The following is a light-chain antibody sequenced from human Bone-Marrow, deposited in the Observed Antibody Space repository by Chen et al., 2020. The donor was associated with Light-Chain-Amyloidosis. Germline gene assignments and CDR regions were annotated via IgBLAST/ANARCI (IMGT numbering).Light chain of an antibody. CDR2: EVT. CDR1: SSDVGVYNL. V-gene: IGLV2-23*02. Sequence: QSALTQPASEAGSPGQSITVHCAGTSSDVGVYNLVSWYQQHPGKAPKLMIYEVTKRPSGVSTRFSGSKSGNTASLTISGLQAEDEADYYCCSYQGCCNPYVFGTGTKVTVL. J-gene: IGLJ1*01. CDR3: CSYQGCCNPYV.